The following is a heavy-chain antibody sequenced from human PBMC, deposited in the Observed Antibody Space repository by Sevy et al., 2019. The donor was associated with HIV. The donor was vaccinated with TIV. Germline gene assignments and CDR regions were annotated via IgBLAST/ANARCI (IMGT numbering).Heavy chain of an antibody. CDR3: ARDMMDGSGSYYCDY. Sequence: GESLKISCAASGFTFSSYWMSWVRQAPGKGLEWVANIKQDGSEKYYVDSVKGRFTISRDNAKNSLYLQMNSLRAEDTAVYYCARDMMDGSGSYYCDYWGQGTLVTVSS. J-gene: IGHJ4*02. CDR2: IKQDGSEK. V-gene: IGHV3-7*01. D-gene: IGHD3-10*01. CDR1: GFTFSSYW.